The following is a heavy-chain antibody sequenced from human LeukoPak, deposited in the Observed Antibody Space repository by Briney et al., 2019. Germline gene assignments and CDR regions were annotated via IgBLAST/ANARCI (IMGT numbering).Heavy chain of an antibody. CDR1: GFIFNTYW. Sequence: GGSLRLSCAASGFIFNTYWMSWVRPTPGKGLECVANIKEDGSEKYYVDSVKGRFTISRDNAKNSLYLQMNSLRAEDTAVYYCARDTRGIAVADFDYWGQGTLVTVSS. V-gene: IGHV3-7*03. D-gene: IGHD6-19*01. CDR3: ARDTRGIAVADFDY. CDR2: IKEDGSEK. J-gene: IGHJ4*02.